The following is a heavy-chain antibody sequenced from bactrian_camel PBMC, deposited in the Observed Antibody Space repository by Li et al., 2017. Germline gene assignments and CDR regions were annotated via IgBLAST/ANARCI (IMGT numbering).Heavy chain of an antibody. CDR1: GFSVVESD. J-gene: IGHJ4*01. Sequence: HVQLVESGGGSAQTGGSLRVSCTASGFSVVESDMGWYRQAPGHECELVGTLMKDGSEYYTPSLEGRFTISRDNAKNMSYLQMNSLKPEDTGMYYCAADWSTYRKRSVYDGGCRGESSGQGTQVTVS. CDR2: LMKDGSE. D-gene: IGHD7*01. V-gene: IGHV3S55*01.